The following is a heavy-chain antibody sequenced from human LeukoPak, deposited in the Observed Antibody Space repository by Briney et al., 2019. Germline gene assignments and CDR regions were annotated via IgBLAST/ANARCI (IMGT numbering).Heavy chain of an antibody. CDR1: GLTFSDYY. J-gene: IGHJ4*02. V-gene: IGHV3-11*04. CDR3: ARELDLYNWNYGGGYYFDY. D-gene: IGHD1-7*01. CDR2: ISSSGSTI. Sequence: GRSLRLSWAAAGLTFSDYYMSWIRQAQGKGLEWVSYISSSGSTIYYTDSVKGRFTISRENAKNSLCLQMNSLRAEDTAVYSCARELDLYNWNYGGGYYFDYWGQGTLVTVSS.